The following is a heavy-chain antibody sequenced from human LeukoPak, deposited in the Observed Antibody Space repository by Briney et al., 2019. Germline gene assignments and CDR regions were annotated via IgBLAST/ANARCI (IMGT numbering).Heavy chain of an antibody. CDR1: GGSISSYY. J-gene: IGHJ6*02. V-gene: IGHV4-59*12. CDR2: ISYSGST. Sequence: PSETLSLTCTVSGGSISSYYWSWIRQPPGKGLEWIGYISYSGSTTYNPSLKSRVTISIDTSKKQFSLKLSSVAAADTAVYYCARRRSTNYYYYGMDVWGQGTTVTVSS. CDR3: ARRRSTNYYYYGMDV. D-gene: IGHD2-2*01.